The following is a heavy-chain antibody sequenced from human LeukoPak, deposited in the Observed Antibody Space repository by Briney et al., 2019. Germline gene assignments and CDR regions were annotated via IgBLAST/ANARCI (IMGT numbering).Heavy chain of an antibody. CDR3: ARPGYYYDSSGYHYRDY. CDR1: GGSISSGDYY. CDR2: ISYSGST. Sequence: SQTLSLTCTVSGGSISSGDYYWGWIRQPPGKGLEWIGSISYSGSTYYNPSLKRRVTISVGTSKNQFSLKLTSVTAADTAVYYCARPGYYYDSSGYHYRDYWGQGTLVTVSS. D-gene: IGHD3-22*01. V-gene: IGHV4-39*01. J-gene: IGHJ4*02.